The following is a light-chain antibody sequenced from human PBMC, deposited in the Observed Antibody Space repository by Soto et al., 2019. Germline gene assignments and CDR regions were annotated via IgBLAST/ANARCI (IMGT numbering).Light chain of an antibody. CDR2: EVS. Sequence: QSALTQPASVSGSPGQSITISCTGTSSDVGGYNYVSWYQQHPGKAPKLMIYEVSNRPSGVSNRFSGSKSGNTASLTISGLPAEDAADYYCSSYTSSSTLVVFGGGTKLTVL. V-gene: IGLV2-14*01. J-gene: IGLJ2*01. CDR3: SSYTSSSTLVV. CDR1: SSDVGGYNY.